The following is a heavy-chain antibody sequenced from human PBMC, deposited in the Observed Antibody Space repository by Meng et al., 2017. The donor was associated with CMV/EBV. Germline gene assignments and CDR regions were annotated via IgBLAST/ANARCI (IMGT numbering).Heavy chain of an antibody. Sequence: GESLKISCAASGFTFSSYWMSWVRQAPGKGLEWVANIKQDGSEKYYVDSVKGRFTISRDNAKNSLYLPMNSLRAEDTAVYYCARVRGGFLEWIGRYFDYWGQGTLVTVSS. CDR1: GFTFSSYW. CDR2: IKQDGSEK. J-gene: IGHJ4*02. V-gene: IGHV3-7*01. D-gene: IGHD3-3*01. CDR3: ARVRGGFLEWIGRYFDY.